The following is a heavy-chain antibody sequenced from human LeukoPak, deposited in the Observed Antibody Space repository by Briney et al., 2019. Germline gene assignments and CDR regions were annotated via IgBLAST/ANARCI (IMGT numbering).Heavy chain of an antibody. V-gene: IGHV4-59*01. Sequence: PSETLSPTCTVSGGSIRSYYWSWIRQPPGKGLEWIGYIYFSGSTSYNPSLKSRVTISVDRSKNQFSLKLNSVAAADTAVYYCARSYDTNFDYWGQGTLVTVSS. CDR1: GGSIRSYY. CDR2: IYFSGST. J-gene: IGHJ4*02. CDR3: ARSYDTNFDY. D-gene: IGHD3-3*01.